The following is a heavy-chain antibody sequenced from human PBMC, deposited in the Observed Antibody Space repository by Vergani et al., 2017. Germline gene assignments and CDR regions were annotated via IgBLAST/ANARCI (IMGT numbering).Heavy chain of an antibody. CDR3: AHPRRLWCGELLRPFDY. V-gene: IGHV3-23*01. D-gene: IGHD3-10*01. Sequence: EVQLLESGGGLVQPGGSLRLSCAASGFTFSSYAMSWVRQAPGKGLEWVSAISGSGGSTYYADSVKGRFTISRDNSKNTLYRQMNSLGAEDTAVYYCAHPRRLWCGELLRPFDYWGQGTLVTVSS. CDR2: ISGSGGST. CDR1: GFTFSSYA. J-gene: IGHJ4*02.